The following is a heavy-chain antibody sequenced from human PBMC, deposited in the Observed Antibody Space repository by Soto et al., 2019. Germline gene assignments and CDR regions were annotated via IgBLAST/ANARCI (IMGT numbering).Heavy chain of an antibody. D-gene: IGHD3-3*01. J-gene: IGHJ6*02. CDR2: IIPIFGTA. CDR3: ARAYSVFGVLGGCMDV. Sequence: WASVKVSCKASGGTFSSYAISWVRQAPGQGLEWMGGIIPIFGTANYAQKFQGRVTITADKSTSTAYMELSSLRSEDTAVYYCARAYSVFGVLGGCMDVWGQGTTVTVSS. CDR1: GGTFSSYA. V-gene: IGHV1-69*06.